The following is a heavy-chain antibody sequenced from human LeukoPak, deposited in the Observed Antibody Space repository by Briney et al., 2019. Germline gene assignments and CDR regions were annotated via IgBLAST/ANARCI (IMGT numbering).Heavy chain of an antibody. D-gene: IGHD2/OR15-2a*01. V-gene: IGHV1-46*01. CDR1: GYTFTSYY. CDR2: INPSGGST. J-gene: IGHJ4*02. Sequence: AASVKVSCKASGYTFTSYYMHWVRQAPGQGLEWMGIINPSGGSTSYAQKFKGRVTMTEDTSTDTAYMELSSLRSEDTAVYYCATDLSPPVELGQGYWGQGTLVTVSS. CDR3: ATDLSPPVELGQGY.